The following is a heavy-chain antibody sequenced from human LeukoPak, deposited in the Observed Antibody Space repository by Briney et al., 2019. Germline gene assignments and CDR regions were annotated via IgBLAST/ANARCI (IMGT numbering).Heavy chain of an antibody. V-gene: IGHV3-33*06. CDR3: AKETGPYSAFDY. J-gene: IGHJ4*02. Sequence: GGSLRLSCAASGFNFRTYGMHWVRQAPGKWLEWVAVIWDDGRNQFYADSVKGRFTVSRDNSKNTLSLQMNSLRAEDTAVYYCAKETGPYSAFDYWGQGILVTVSP. CDR1: GFNFRTYG. CDR2: IWDDGRNQ. D-gene: IGHD2-21*01.